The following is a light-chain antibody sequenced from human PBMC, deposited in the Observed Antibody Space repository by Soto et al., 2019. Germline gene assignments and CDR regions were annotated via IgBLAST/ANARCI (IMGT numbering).Light chain of an antibody. Sequence: QSALTQPASVSGSPGQSITISCTGTSSDVGAYDFVSWYQQHPDKAPKLMIYEVRGRPSGVSNRFSGSKSFNTATLTISGPQAEDEAVYYGSSQKTGNTGVFETGTKVPAL. CDR1: SSDVGAYDF. CDR3: SSQKTGNTGV. CDR2: EVR. J-gene: IGLJ1*01. V-gene: IGLV2-14*03.